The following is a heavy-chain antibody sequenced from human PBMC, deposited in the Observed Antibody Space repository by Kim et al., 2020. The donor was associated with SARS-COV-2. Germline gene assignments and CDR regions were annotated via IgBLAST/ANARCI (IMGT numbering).Heavy chain of an antibody. D-gene: IGHD3-10*01. CDR2: INHSGST. V-gene: IGHV4-34*01. CDR3: ARNTVWFGELLSVLGYGMDV. J-gene: IGHJ6*02. CDR1: GGSFSGYY. Sequence: SETLSLTCAVYGGSFSGYYWSWIRQPPGKGLEWIGEINHSGSTNYNPSLKSRVTISVDTSKNQFSLKLSSVTAADTAVYYCARNTVWFGELLSVLGYGMDVWGQGTTVTVSS.